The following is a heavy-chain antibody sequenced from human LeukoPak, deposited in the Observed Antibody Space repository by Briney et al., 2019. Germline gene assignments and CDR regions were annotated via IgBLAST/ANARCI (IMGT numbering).Heavy chain of an antibody. J-gene: IGHJ6*02. V-gene: IGHV3-64*01. CDR2: ITDNGDNT. Sequence: GGSLRLSCAASGFTFSDYAMHWVRQAPGKGLEYVSAITDNGDNTYLGNPVKGRFTISRDNSKNTLYLQMGSLRVEDMGVYYCARSQGPHPSLGNYGMDVWGQGTTVTVSS. CDR3: ARSQGPHPSLGNYGMDV. D-gene: IGHD3-3*02. CDR1: GFTFSDYA.